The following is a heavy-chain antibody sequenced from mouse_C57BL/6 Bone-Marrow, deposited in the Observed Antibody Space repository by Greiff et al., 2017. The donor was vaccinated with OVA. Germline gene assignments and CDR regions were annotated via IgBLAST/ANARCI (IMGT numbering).Heavy chain of an antibody. Sequence: QVQLQQSGAELVKPGASVKISCKASGYAFSSYWMNWVKQRPGKGLEWIGQIYPGDGDTNYNGKFKGKATLTADKSSSTAYMQLSSLTSEDSAVYFCASANYSNYGYFDVWGTGTTVTVSS. CDR2: IYPGDGDT. CDR3: ASANYSNYGYFDV. D-gene: IGHD2-5*01. V-gene: IGHV1-80*01. CDR1: GYAFSSYW. J-gene: IGHJ1*03.